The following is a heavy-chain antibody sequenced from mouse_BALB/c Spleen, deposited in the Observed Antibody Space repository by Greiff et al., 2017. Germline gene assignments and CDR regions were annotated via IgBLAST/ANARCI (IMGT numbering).Heavy chain of an antibody. D-gene: IGHD1-1*01. CDR1: GYAFTNYL. Sequence: VQLQQSGAELVRPGTSVKVSCKASGYAFTNYLIEWVKQRPGQGLEWIGVINPGSGGTNYNEKFKGKATLTADKSSSTAYMQLSSLTSDDSAVYFCARERGYYYGSSEADWGQGTLVTVSA. CDR3: ARERGYYYGSSEAD. J-gene: IGHJ3*01. CDR2: INPGSGGT. V-gene: IGHV1-54*01.